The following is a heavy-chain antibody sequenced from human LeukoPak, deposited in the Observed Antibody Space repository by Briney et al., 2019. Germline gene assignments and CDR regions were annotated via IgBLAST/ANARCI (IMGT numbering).Heavy chain of an antibody. CDR1: GYIFTGYY. D-gene: IGHD1-26*01. CDR3: ARHPYSGSYHFDY. J-gene: IGHJ4*02. Sequence: ASVKVSCKASGYIFTGYYMHWVRQAPGQGLEWMGWINPNSGGTNSAQKFQGRVTMTRDTSISTAYMELSRLTSDDTAVYYCARHPYSGSYHFDYWGQGTLVPVSS. V-gene: IGHV1-2*02. CDR2: INPNSGGT.